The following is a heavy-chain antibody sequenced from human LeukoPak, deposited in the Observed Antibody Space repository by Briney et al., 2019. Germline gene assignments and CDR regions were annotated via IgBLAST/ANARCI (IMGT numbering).Heavy chain of an antibody. CDR2: ISGSGGST. J-gene: IGHJ3*02. Sequence: PGRSLRLSCAASGFTFDDYAMHWVRQAPGKGLEWVSGISGSGGSTYYADSVKGRFTISRDNSKNTLYLQMNSLRAEDTAVYYCAKEGAMVTSYAFDIWGQGTMVTVSS. CDR1: GFTFDDYA. V-gene: IGHV3-23*01. CDR3: AKEGAMVTSYAFDI. D-gene: IGHD5-18*01.